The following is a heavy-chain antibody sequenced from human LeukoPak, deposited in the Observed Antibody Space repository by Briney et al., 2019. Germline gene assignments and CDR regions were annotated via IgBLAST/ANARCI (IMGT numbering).Heavy chain of an antibody. CDR1: GFSVTSTY. CDR3: ARDHKGATTPGE. CDR2: ISSSSSYI. Sequence: GGSLRLSCAASGFSVTSTYMMWVRQAPGKGLEWVSSISSSSSYIYYADSVKGRFTISRDNAKNSLYLQMNSLRAEDTAVYYCARDHKGATTPGEWGQGTLVTVSS. J-gene: IGHJ4*02. V-gene: IGHV3-21*01. D-gene: IGHD1-26*01.